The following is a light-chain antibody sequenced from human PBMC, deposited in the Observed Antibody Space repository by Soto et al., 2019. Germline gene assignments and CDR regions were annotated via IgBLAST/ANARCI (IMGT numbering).Light chain of an antibody. CDR3: SSYTISSSYV. J-gene: IGLJ1*01. Sequence: QSALTQPASVSGSPGQSITISCTGTSSDVGSYNYVYWYQHHPGRAPKLIIYDVSDRPSGVSNRFSGSKSGNTASLTISGLQGEDEADYYCSSYTISSSYVFGTGTKLTVL. CDR1: SSDVGSYNY. CDR2: DVS. V-gene: IGLV2-14*03.